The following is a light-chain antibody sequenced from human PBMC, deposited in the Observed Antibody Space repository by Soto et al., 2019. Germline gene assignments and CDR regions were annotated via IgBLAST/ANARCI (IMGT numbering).Light chain of an antibody. CDR1: SGHSSNA. V-gene: IGLV4-69*01. Sequence: QSVLTQSPSASASLGASVKLTCTPSSGHSSNAIAWHQQQPEKGPRYLMRVNNDGSHNKGDGIPDRFSGSSSGPERYLTISSLQSEDEADYYCQTWGAGMRVLGGGTQLTVL. CDR2: VNNDGSH. CDR3: QTWGAGMRV. J-gene: IGLJ3*02.